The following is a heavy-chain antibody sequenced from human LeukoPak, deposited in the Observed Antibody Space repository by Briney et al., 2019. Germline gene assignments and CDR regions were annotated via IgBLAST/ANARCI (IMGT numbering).Heavy chain of an antibody. J-gene: IGHJ4*02. D-gene: IGHD3-22*01. Sequence: PGGSLRLSCAASGFAVSSNYMSWVRQAPGKGLEWVAVIYSGGSTNYADSVKGRFTISRDNSKNTLYLLMNSLRAEDTAVYYCARDYYDSSGYRYFDYWGQGTLVTVSS. CDR2: IYSGGST. CDR1: GFAVSSNY. V-gene: IGHV3-66*01. CDR3: ARDYYDSSGYRYFDY.